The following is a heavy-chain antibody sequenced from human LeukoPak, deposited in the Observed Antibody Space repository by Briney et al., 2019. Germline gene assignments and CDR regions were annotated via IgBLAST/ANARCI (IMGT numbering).Heavy chain of an antibody. J-gene: IGHJ4*02. CDR2: ISYDGSNK. V-gene: IGHV3-30-3*01. CDR1: GGSSSSSN. Sequence: TLSLTCAVSGGSSSSSNWWNWVRQPPGKGLEWVAVISYDGSNKYYADSVKGRFTISRDNSKNTLYLQMNSLRAEDTAVYYCARSQYYDYVWGSHDYWGQGTLVTVSS. CDR3: ARSQYYDYVWGSHDY. D-gene: IGHD3-16*01.